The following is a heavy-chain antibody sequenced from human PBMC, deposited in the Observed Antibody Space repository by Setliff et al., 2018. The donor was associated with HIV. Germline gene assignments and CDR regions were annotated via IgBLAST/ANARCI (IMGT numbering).Heavy chain of an antibody. CDR1: GFTFSSYA. Sequence: GVLRLSCAASGFTFSSYAMSWVRQTPEKGLEWVSIITSGGSTYYADSAKGRFIISRDNSQNTPYLQMNSLRADDTAIYYCAKGFRPVDTALVSGPTYWGQGIRVTVSS. CDR3: AKGFRPVDTALVSGPTY. V-gene: IGHV3-23*01. D-gene: IGHD5-18*01. J-gene: IGHJ4*02. CDR2: ITSGGST.